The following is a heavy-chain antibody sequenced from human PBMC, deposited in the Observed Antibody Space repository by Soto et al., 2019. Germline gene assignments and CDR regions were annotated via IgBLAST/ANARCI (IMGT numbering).Heavy chain of an antibody. Sequence: EVQLLESGGALVQPGGSLRLSCAASGFTFSSYAMSWVRQAPGKGLEWVSAISGSGASTYYADSVKGRFTISRDNSKNTLQLQMTSLRAEDTAVYYCAEDRFTVSTKNYSYYGMDVWGQGTTVTGSS. D-gene: IGHD4-4*01. V-gene: IGHV3-23*01. J-gene: IGHJ6*02. CDR1: GFTFSSYA. CDR3: AEDRFTVSTKNYSYYGMDV. CDR2: ISGSGAST.